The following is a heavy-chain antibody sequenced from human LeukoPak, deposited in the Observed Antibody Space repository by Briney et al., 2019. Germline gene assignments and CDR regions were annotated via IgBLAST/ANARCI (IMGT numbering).Heavy chain of an antibody. J-gene: IGHJ4*02. CDR3: ARSRNYYGLGDY. V-gene: IGHV4-61*03. CDR1: GDSVSNGNYY. Sequence: SETLSLTCIVSGDSVSNGNYYWSWLRQPPGKALEWIGYIYYTGSTYYNPSLEGRVTISVDTSRNHFSVKLNSVTAADTAVYYCARSRNYYGLGDYWSQGTLVTVSS. CDR2: IYYTGST. D-gene: IGHD3-10*01.